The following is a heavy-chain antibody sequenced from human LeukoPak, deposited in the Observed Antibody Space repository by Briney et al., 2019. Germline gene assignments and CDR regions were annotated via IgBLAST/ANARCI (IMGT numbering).Heavy chain of an antibody. CDR1: GYTFTSYG. CDR2: ISAYNGNT. Sequence: ASVKVSCKASGYTFTSYGISWVRQAPGQGLEWMGWISAYNGNTNYAQKLQGRVTMTTDTSTSTAYMELRSLRSDDTAVYYCARDRAPIAVAGTCDYWGQGTLVTVSS. D-gene: IGHD6-19*01. V-gene: IGHV1-18*01. J-gene: IGHJ4*02. CDR3: ARDRAPIAVAGTCDY.